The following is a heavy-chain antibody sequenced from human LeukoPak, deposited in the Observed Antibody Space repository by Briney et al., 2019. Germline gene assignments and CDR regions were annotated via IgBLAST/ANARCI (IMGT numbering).Heavy chain of an antibody. J-gene: IGHJ4*02. CDR3: ARAGVVVVAARGLDY. V-gene: IGHV4-34*01. D-gene: IGHD2-15*01. CDR2: INHSGST. Sequence: SSETLSLTCAVYGXSFSGYYGSWIRQPPGKGLESIGEINHSGSTNYNPSLKSRVTISVDTSKNQFSLKLSSVTAADTAVYYCARAGVVVVAARGLDYWGQGTLVTVSS. CDR1: GXSFSGYY.